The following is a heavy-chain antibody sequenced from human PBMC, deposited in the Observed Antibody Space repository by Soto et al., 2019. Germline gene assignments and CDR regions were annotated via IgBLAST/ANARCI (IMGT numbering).Heavy chain of an antibody. D-gene: IGHD4-17*01. V-gene: IGHV1-46*01. CDR1: GYTFTSYY. CDR2: INPSGGST. CDR3: ARDLTTVTTDDQS. J-gene: IGHJ4*02. Sequence: SVKVSCKASGYTFTSYYMHWVRQAPGQGLEWMGIINPSGGSTSYAQKFQGRVTMTRDTSTSTVYMELSSLRSEDTAVYYCARDLTTVTTDDQSWGQGTLVTVSS.